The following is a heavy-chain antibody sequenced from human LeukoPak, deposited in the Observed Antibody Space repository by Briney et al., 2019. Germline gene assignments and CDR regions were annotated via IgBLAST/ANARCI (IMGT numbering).Heavy chain of an antibody. V-gene: IGHV4-39*01. CDR3: ARHGQKFPSGFDC. D-gene: IGHD6-25*01. J-gene: IGHJ4*02. CDR2: IYYSKNT. CDR1: GGSISSSSAY. Sequence: PSETLSLTCTVSGGSISSSSAYWGWIRQPPGKGLEWIGSIYYSKNTYYNPSLKSRVTISLDTSKNQFSLKLNSVTAADTAVYYCARHGQKFPSGFDCWGQGTLVTVSS.